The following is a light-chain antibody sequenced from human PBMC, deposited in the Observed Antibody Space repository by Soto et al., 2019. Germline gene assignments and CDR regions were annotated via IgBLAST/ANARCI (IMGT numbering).Light chain of an antibody. CDR1: PAIASF. Sequence: IQLPRSQSSLPSSVGIRVTIICRPGPAIASFLAWYQQKPGTAPKLLIYGASTLQSGVPSRFSGSRSGTDYTLTIASLQPEDFATYYCQQLNGSPWTFGQGTKVDIK. V-gene: IGKV1-9*01. CDR2: GAS. J-gene: IGKJ1*01. CDR3: QQLNGSPWT.